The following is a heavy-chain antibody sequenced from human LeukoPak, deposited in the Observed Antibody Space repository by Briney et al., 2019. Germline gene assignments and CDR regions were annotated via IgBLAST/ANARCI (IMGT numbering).Heavy chain of an antibody. V-gene: IGHV3-23*01. J-gene: IGHJ4*02. Sequence: GGSLRLTCAASGFTFSRYDMRWVRQTQGKGLEGVAGISGDNPGTYHASSVRGRFTISRDNSKNTVHLQMNGLRAEDAAIYYCAKASVGHCSGAFCYHFDSWGQGTLVTVSS. CDR2: ISGDNPGT. CDR1: GFTFSRYD. CDR3: AKASVGHCSGAFCYHFDS. D-gene: IGHD2-15*01.